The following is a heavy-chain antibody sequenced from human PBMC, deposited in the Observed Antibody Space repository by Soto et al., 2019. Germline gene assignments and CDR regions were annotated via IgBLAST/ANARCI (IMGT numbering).Heavy chain of an antibody. D-gene: IGHD3-3*01. J-gene: IGHJ6*02. V-gene: IGHV1-18*04. CDR2: ISAYNGNT. Sequence: ASVKVSCKASGYTFTSYGISWVRQAPGQGLEWMGWISAYNGNTNYAQKLQGRFTMTTDTSTSTAYMELRSLRSDDTAVYYCARDPNNYDFWSGYYVGGSYGMDVWGQGTTVTVSS. CDR1: GYTFTSYG. CDR3: ARDPNNYDFWSGYYVGGSYGMDV.